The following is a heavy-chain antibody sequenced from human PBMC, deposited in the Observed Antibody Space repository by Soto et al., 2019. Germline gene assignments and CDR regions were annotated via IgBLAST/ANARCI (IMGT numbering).Heavy chain of an antibody. V-gene: IGHV1-58*01. D-gene: IGHD2-21*02. J-gene: IGHJ6*02. Sequence: XSVKVSCKASVFTFTSSAVQWVRQARGQRLEWIGWIVVGSGNTNYAQKFQERVTITRDMSTSTAYMELSSLRSEDTAVYYCAADRAYCGGDCQPFGYYGMDVWGQGTTVTVSS. CDR3: AADRAYCGGDCQPFGYYGMDV. CDR1: VFTFTSSA. CDR2: IVVGSGNT.